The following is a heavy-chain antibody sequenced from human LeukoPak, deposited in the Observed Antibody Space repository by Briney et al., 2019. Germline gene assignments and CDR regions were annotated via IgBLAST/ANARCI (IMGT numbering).Heavy chain of an antibody. J-gene: IGHJ4*02. V-gene: IGHV3-30*18. CDR3: AKGDNYYDSSGYYYVRALFDY. D-gene: IGHD3-22*01. CDR2: TSYNGNNK. CDR1: GFSISNYG. Sequence: GGSLRLSCAGSGFSISNYGMHWVRQAPGKGLEWVAGTSYNGNNKYYADSVKGRFSISRDNSKNTLYLQMNSLRAEDTAVYYCAKGDNYYDSSGYYYVRALFDYWGQGTLVTVSS.